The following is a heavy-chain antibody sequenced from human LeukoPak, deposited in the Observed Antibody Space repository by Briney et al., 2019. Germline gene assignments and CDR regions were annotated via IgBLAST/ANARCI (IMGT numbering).Heavy chain of an antibody. CDR3: ARARGYSYVNDAFDI. CDR2: IYFSGST. V-gene: IGHV4-39*07. J-gene: IGHJ3*02. D-gene: IGHD5-18*01. CDR1: GGSISSSSYY. Sequence: SETLSLTCTVSGGSISSSSYYWGWIRQPPGKGLEWIGSIYFSGSTHYNPSLKSRVTISVDTSKNQFSLKLSSVTAADTAVYFCARARGYSYVNDAFDIWGQGTMVTVSS.